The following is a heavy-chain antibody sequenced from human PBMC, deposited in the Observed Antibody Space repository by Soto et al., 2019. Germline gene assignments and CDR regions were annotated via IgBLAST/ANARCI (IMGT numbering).Heavy chain of an antibody. CDR2: IYWDDDK. Sequence: SGPTLVNPTQTLTLTCTFSGFSLSTSGVGVGWIRQPPGKALEWLALIYWDDDKRYSPSLKSRLTITKDTSKNQVVLTMTNMDPVDTATYYCALSDQSYDFWSGYGPHYYYYMDVWGKGTTVTVSS. J-gene: IGHJ6*03. CDR1: GFSLSTSGVG. V-gene: IGHV2-5*02. CDR3: ALSDQSYDFWSGYGPHYYYYMDV. D-gene: IGHD3-3*01.